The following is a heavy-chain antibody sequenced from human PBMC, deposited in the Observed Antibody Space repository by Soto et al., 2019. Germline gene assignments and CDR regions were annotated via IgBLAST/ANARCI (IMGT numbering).Heavy chain of an antibody. CDR1: GFSFSNYA. CDR3: ARGSMIVVAPFDY. J-gene: IGHJ4*02. V-gene: IGHV3-23*01. D-gene: IGHD3-22*01. CDR2: ISGGGGGT. Sequence: GSLRLSCAASGFSFSNYAMNWVRQAPGKGLEWVSGISGGGGGTYYADSVKGRFIISRDNSKNTVYLQMNSLRAEDTAVYYCARGSMIVVAPFDYWGQGTLVTVSS.